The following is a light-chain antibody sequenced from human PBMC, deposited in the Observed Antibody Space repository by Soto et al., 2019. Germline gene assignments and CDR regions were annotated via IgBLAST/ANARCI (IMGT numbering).Light chain of an antibody. CDR2: EVN. CDR3: NSYTTSSALE. J-gene: IGLJ2*01. V-gene: IGLV2-14*01. Sequence: QSVLTQPASVSGSPGPWITISCTGTSSDVGGYIYVSCYQQHPGKSPKLMIYEVNNRPSGVSNRFSGSKSGNTASLTIFGLQAENEADYYCNSYTTSSALEFGGGTKLTVL. CDR1: SSDVGGYIY.